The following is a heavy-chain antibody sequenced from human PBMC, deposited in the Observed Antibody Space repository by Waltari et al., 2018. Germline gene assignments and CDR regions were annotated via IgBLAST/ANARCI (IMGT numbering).Heavy chain of an antibody. J-gene: IGHJ5*02. V-gene: IGHV1-3*01. Sequence: QVQLVQSGAEVKKPGASVKVSCKASGYTFTSYAMHWVRQAPGQRLEWMGWINAGNGNTKYAQKFQGRVTITRDTSASTAYMELSSLRSEDTAVYYCARDRRSYSALNWFDPWGQGTLVIVSS. CDR3: ARDRRSYSALNWFDP. CDR2: INAGNGNT. D-gene: IGHD1-26*01. CDR1: GYTFTSYA.